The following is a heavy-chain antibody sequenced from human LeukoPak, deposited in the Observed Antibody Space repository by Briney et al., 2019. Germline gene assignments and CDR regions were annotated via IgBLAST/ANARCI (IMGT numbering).Heavy chain of an antibody. Sequence: GGSLRLSCVASGFSFSDSVIHWVRQAPGKGLEWVAVISHDVKTTYYADSAKGRFTISRDNSRNTLYFQMNSLRGEDTAVYYCARVARMATAVPSAFDIWGQGTLVTVSS. CDR3: ARVARMATAVPSAFDI. V-gene: IGHV3-30*04. CDR1: GFSFSDSV. J-gene: IGHJ3*02. CDR2: ISHDVKTT. D-gene: IGHD5-24*01.